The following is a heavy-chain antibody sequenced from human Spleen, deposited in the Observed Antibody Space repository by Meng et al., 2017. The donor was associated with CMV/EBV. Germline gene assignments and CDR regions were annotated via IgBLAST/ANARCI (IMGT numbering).Heavy chain of an antibody. CDR2: INHSGST. J-gene: IGHJ6*02. D-gene: IGHD2-2*01. Sequence: GSFSGYYWSWIRQPPGKGLEWIGEINHSGSTNYNPSLKSRVTISVDTSKNQFSLKLSSVTAADTAVYYCASHCSSTSCYNGVNGMDVWGQGTMVTVSS. V-gene: IGHV4-34*01. CDR3: ASHCSSTSCYNGVNGMDV. CDR1: GSFSGYY.